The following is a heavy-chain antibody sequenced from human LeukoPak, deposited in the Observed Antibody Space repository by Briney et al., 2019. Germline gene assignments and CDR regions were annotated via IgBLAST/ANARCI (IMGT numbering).Heavy chain of an antibody. D-gene: IGHD6-19*01. Sequence: GGSLRLSCAASGFTVSSNYMSWVRQAPGKGLEWVSVIYSGGSTYYADSVKGRFTISRDNSKNTLYLQMNSLRAEDTAVYYCARDNSSGWQYYFDYWGQGTLVTVSS. CDR1: GFTVSSNY. V-gene: IGHV3-53*01. CDR2: IYSGGST. J-gene: IGHJ4*02. CDR3: ARDNSSGWQYYFDY.